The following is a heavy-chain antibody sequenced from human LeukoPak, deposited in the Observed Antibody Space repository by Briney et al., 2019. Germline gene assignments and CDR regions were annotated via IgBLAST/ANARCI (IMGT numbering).Heavy chain of an antibody. D-gene: IGHD3-10*01. CDR1: GGSISSYY. CDR2: IYTSGST. V-gene: IGHV4-4*07. J-gene: IGHJ6*04. CDR3: ARDRGSLVLSGLWFGEPYHSSD. Sequence: SETLSLTCTVSGGSISSYYWSWIRQPAGKGLEWMGRIYTSGSTNYNPSLKSRVTMSVDTSKNQFSLKLSSVTAADTAVYYCARDRGSLVLSGLWFGEPYHSSDWGKGTTVTVSS.